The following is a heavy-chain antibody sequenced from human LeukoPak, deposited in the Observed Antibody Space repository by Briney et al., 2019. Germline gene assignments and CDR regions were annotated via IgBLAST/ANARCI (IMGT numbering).Heavy chain of an antibody. J-gene: IGHJ4*02. CDR3: ARGGGNWNYPPGY. V-gene: IGHV4-30-4*01. CDR2: IYYSGST. D-gene: IGHD1-7*01. Sequence: KPSQTLSLTCTVSGGSISSGDYYWSWIRQPPGKGLEWIGYIYYSGSTYYNPSLKSRVTISVDTSKNQFSLKLSSVTAADTAVYYSARGGGNWNYPPGYWGQGTLVTVSS. CDR1: GGSISSGDYY.